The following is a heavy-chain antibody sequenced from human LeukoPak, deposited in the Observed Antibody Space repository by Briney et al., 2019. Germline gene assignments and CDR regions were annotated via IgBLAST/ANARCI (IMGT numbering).Heavy chain of an antibody. V-gene: IGHV3-30-3*01. J-gene: IGHJ4*02. CDR2: ISYDGSNK. Sequence: LGGSLRLSCAASGFTFSSYAMHWVRQAPGKGLEWVAVISYDGSNKYYADSVKGRFTISRDNSKNTPYLQMNSLRAEDTAVYYCARDSFDGSGRNRPLKDWGQGTLVTVSS. D-gene: IGHD3-10*01. CDR3: ARDSFDGSGRNRPLKD. CDR1: GFTFSSYA.